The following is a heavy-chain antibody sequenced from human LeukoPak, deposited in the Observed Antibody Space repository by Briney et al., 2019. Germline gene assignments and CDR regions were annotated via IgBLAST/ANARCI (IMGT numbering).Heavy chain of an antibody. Sequence: ASVKVSCKTSGYIFIDYEISWVRQAPGQGLEWMGWMNPKSGDTGYEQKFQGRITITRDSSISTVYMELSSLRSEDTALNYCARGRYMDVWGKGTTVTVSS. V-gene: IGHV1-8*02. J-gene: IGHJ6*03. CDR3: ARGRYMDV. CDR1: GYIFIDYE. CDR2: MNPKSGDT.